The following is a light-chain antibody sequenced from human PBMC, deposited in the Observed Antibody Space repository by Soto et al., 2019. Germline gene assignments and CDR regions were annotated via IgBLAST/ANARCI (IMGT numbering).Light chain of an antibody. CDR1: NSNIGSNT. V-gene: IGLV1-44*01. Sequence: QAVVTQPPSASGTPGQRVTLSCSGSNSNIGSNTVNWYQQLPGTAPKLLIYSNNQRPSGVPDRFSGSKSGTSASLAISGLQSEDEADYYCAAWDDSLNDVVFGGGTKLTVL. J-gene: IGLJ2*01. CDR3: AAWDDSLNDVV. CDR2: SNN.